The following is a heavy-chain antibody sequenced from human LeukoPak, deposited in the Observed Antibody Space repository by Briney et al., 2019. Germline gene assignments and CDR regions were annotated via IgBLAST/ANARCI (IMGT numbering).Heavy chain of an antibody. J-gene: IGHJ4*02. CDR1: GFTFSSYS. D-gene: IGHD3-10*01. Sequence: GSLRLSCAASGFTFSSYSMNWVRQAPGKGLEWVSSISSSSSYIYYADSVKGRFTISRDNAKNSLYLQMNSLRAEDTAVYYCATGTVARRGAVYFDYWGQGTLVTVSS. CDR2: ISSSSSYI. CDR3: ATGTVARRGAVYFDY. V-gene: IGHV3-21*01.